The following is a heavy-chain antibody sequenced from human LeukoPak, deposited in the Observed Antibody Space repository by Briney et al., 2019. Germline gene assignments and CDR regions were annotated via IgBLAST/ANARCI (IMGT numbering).Heavy chain of an antibody. V-gene: IGHV4-38-2*01. CDR1: GYSISSGYY. D-gene: IGHD2-2*01. CDR3: ARHIGRCTTCYPNWFDL. CDR2: IYHSGST. J-gene: IGHJ5*02. Sequence: PSETLSLTCAVSGYSISSGYYWGWIRQPPGKGLEWIGSIYHSGSTYYNPSLKSRVTISVDTSKNQFSLKLSSVTAADTAVYYCARHIGRCTTCYPNWFDLWGQGTLVTVSS.